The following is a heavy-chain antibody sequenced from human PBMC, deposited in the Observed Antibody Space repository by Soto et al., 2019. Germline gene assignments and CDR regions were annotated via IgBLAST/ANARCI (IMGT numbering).Heavy chain of an antibody. D-gene: IGHD2-15*01. J-gene: IGHJ4*02. CDR1: GFAFSSYP. Sequence: EVQLLESGGGLVQPGGSLRLSCAASGFAFSSYPMSWVRQAPGKGMEWVSGISGSGDGTYYADSVKGRFTISGDNSNDPLYLQMNSLRAEDTAVYYCVKRCDAGGCPDYWGQGTLLTVSS. CDR2: ISGSGDGT. CDR3: VKRCDAGGCPDY. V-gene: IGHV3-23*01.